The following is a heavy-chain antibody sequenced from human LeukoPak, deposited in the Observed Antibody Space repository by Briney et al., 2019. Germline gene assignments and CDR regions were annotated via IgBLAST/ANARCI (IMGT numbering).Heavy chain of an antibody. CDR2: INHSGST. J-gene: IGHJ3*02. D-gene: IGHD3-9*01. V-gene: IGHV4-34*01. Sequence: TSETLSLTCAVYGGSFSGYYWSWIRQPPGKGLEWIGEINHSGSTNYNPSLKSRVTISVDTSKIQFSLKLSSVTAADTAVYYCAREIRYFDWLFQRHDAFDIWGQGTMVTVSS. CDR1: GGSFSGYY. CDR3: AREIRYFDWLFQRHDAFDI.